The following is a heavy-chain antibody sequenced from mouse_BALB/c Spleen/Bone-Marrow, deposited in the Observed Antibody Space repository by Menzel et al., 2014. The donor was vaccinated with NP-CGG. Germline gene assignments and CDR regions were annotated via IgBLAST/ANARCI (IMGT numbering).Heavy chain of an antibody. CDR1: GYTFTSYY. CDR3: AREANWNCDY. J-gene: IGHJ2*01. D-gene: IGHD4-1*01. CDR2: IYPGNVNT. Sequence: QVQLQQSGPELVKPGASVRISCKAAGYTFTSYYIHWVKQRPGQGLQWIGWIYPGNVNTKYNEKFKGKATLTADKSSSTAYIQLSSLNTKDSAVYFSAREANWNCDYWGQGTTLTVSS. V-gene: IGHV1S56*01.